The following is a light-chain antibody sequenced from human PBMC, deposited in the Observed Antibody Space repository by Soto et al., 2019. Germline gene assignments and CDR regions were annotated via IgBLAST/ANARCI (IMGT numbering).Light chain of an antibody. V-gene: IGLV2-14*01. J-gene: IGLJ2*01. Sequence: QSVLTQPASVSGSPGLSITISCTGTSNDVGGYDYVSWYRQHPDRAPRLLIYEVTNRPSGISDRFSGSRSGNTASLTISGVQADDEADYYCASYTVSGTLIFGGGTKVTVL. CDR3: ASYTVSGTLI. CDR1: SNDVGGYDY. CDR2: EVT.